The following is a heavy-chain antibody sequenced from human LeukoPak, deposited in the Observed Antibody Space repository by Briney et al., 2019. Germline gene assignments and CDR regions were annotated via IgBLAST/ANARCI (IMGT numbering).Heavy chain of an antibody. CDR3: ATDRNSGKYYDY. CDR1: GFTVSSNY. D-gene: IGHD1-26*01. Sequence: HPGGSLRLSCAASGFTVSSNYMSWVRLAPGKGLEWVSVIYSGGSTYYADSVKGRFTVSRDNAKNTLYLQMDSLRAEDTAVYYCATDRNSGKYYDYWGQGTLVTVSS. CDR2: IYSGGST. J-gene: IGHJ4*02. V-gene: IGHV3-53*01.